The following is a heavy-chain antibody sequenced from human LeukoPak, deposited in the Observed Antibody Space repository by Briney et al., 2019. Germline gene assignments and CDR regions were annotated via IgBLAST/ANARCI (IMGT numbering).Heavy chain of an antibody. CDR1: GFTFSSYV. CDR2: ISASGGST. Sequence: GGSLRLSCAASGFTFSSYVMNWVRQAPGKGLEWVSTISASGGSTYYADSVKGRFTISRDNSKNTLYLQMNSLRAEDTAVYYCARATVTMHQTALYYYYMDVWGKGTTVTVSS. J-gene: IGHJ6*03. D-gene: IGHD4-17*01. V-gene: IGHV3-23*01. CDR3: ARATVTMHQTALYYYYMDV.